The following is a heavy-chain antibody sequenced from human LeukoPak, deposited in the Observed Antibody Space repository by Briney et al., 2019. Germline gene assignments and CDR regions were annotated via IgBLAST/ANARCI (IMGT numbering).Heavy chain of an antibody. CDR3: ARLGAGGWLLAEFDY. J-gene: IGHJ4*02. CDR1: GGSSSTYN. Sequence: SETLSLTCTASGGSSSTYNRAWIRQPPGKVLEWIGYIYYSGSTNYNPSLKSRVTMSVDTSKNQFSLKLSSVTAADTAVYYCARLGAGGWLLAEFDYWGQGTLVTVSS. D-gene: IGHD3-22*01. CDR2: IYYSGST. V-gene: IGHV4-59*08.